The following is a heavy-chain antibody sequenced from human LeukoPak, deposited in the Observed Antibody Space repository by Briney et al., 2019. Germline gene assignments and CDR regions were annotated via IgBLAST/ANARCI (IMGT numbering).Heavy chain of an antibody. V-gene: IGHV3-21*01. CDR1: GFTFSSYS. J-gene: IGHJ4*02. Sequence: GGSLRLSCAASGFTFSSYSMNWVRQAPGKGLEWVSSITSSGSYIYYTDSVKGRFTISRDNAKNSLYLQMNSLRAEDTAAYYCARGYYDFWSGYYDYFDYWGQGTLVTVSS. CDR3: ARGYYDFWSGYYDYFDY. D-gene: IGHD3-3*01. CDR2: ITSSGSYI.